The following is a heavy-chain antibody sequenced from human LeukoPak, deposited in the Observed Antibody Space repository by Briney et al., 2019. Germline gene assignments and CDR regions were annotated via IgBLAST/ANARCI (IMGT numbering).Heavy chain of an antibody. CDR2: IKQDGREK. J-gene: IGHJ4*02. CDR1: GFTLSTYW. Sequence: PGGSLRLSCAASGFTLSTYWMSWVRQAPGQGLEWVANIKQDGREKYYVDSVKGRFTISRDNAKNSLYLQMNSLRAEDTARDYCARDSAGNDYWGQGTLVTVSS. CDR3: ARDSAGNDY. D-gene: IGHD6-13*01. V-gene: IGHV3-7*01.